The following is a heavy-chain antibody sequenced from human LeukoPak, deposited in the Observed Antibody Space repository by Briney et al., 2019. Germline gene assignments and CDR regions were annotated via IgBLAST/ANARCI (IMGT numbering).Heavy chain of an antibody. CDR1: GITFSSYG. J-gene: IGHJ4*02. V-gene: IGHV3-48*03. CDR2: ISSSGNTI. D-gene: IGHD3-22*01. CDR3: AREGRYYDSSGYFDY. Sequence: GGTLRLSCAASGITFSSYGMSWVGQAPGKGLEGVSYISSSGNTIYYADSVKGRFTISRDNAKNSLYLQMNSLRAEDTAVYYCAREGRYYDSSGYFDYWGQGTLVTVSS.